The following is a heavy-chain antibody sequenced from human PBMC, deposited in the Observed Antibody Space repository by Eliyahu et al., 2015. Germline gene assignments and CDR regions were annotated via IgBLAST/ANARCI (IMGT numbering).Heavy chain of an antibody. CDR2: ISYDGSNK. CDR1: GFTFXXXG. Sequence: QVQLVESGGGVVQPGRSLRLSCAASGFTFXXXGMHWVRQAPGKGLEWVAVISYDGSNKYYADSVKGRFTISRDNSKNTLYLQMNSLRAEDTAVYYCAKDLDSGSFYYYYGMDVWGQGTTVTVSS. J-gene: IGHJ6*02. D-gene: IGHD5-12*01. CDR3: AKDLDSGSFYYYYGMDV. V-gene: IGHV3-30*18.